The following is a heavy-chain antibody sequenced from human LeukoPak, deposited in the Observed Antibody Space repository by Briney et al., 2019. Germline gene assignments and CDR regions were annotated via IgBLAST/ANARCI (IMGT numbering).Heavy chain of an antibody. CDR2: IYTSGST. CDR3: ARGGDDYQYYFDY. J-gene: IGHJ4*02. CDR1: GGSISHYY. V-gene: IGHV4-4*07. Sequence: SETLSLTCTVSGGSISHYYWNWIRQPAGKGLEWIGRIYTSGSTNYNPSLTSRVTISVDTSKNQFSLKLSSVTAADTAVYYCARGGDDYQYYFDYWGQGTLVTVSS. D-gene: IGHD5-24*01.